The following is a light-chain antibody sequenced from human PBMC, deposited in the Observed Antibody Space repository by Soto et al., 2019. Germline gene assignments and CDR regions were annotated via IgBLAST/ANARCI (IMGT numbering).Light chain of an antibody. CDR3: PQRSNWPPYT. Sequence: EIVLTQSPATLSLSPGERATLSCRASQSVSSYLAWYQQKPGQAPRLLIYDASNRATGIPSRFSGSGSGTDFTLTISRLAPEDFAVYYRPQRSNWPPYTFGQGTKLEIK. CDR2: DAS. CDR1: QSVSSY. V-gene: IGKV3-11*01. J-gene: IGKJ2*01.